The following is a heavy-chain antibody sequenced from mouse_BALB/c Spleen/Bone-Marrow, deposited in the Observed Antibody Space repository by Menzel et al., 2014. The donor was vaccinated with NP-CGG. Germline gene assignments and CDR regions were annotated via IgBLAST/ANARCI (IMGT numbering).Heavy chain of an antibody. CDR2: INPGSGGT. V-gene: IGHV1-54*03. Sequence: QVQLKESGAELVRPGTSVKVSCKASGYAFTNYLIEWVKQRPGQGLEWIGVINPGSGGTNYNEKFKGEATLTADKSSSTAYMQLSSLTSDDSAVYFCARSRTGFAYWGQGTLVTVSA. J-gene: IGHJ3*01. CDR3: ARSRTGFAY. CDR1: GYAFTNYL.